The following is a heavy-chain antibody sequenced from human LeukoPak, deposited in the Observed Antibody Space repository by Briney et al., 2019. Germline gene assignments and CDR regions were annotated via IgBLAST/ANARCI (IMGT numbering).Heavy chain of an antibody. CDR1: GYTFTGYY. D-gene: IGHD4-17*01. CDR3: ARNLRDC. V-gene: IGHV1-18*04. Sequence: ASVKVSCKASGYTFTGYYMHWVRQAPGQGLEWMGWISGYNGNTNYAQKLQGRVTMTTDTSTSTAYMELRSLRSDDTAVYYCARNLRDCWGQGTLVTVSS. CDR2: ISGYNGNT. J-gene: IGHJ4*02.